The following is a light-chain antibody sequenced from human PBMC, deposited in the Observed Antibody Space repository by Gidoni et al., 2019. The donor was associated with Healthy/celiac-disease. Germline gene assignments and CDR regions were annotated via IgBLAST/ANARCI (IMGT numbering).Light chain of an antibody. Sequence: QSALTQPASVSGSPAQSITISCTGTSSDVGGYNYVSWYQQHPGKAPKLMIYEVSHRPSGVSNRFSGSKSGNTASLTISGLQAEDEADYYCSSYTSSSTLVFGGGTKLNVL. CDR3: SSYTSSSTLV. CDR1: SSDVGGYNY. V-gene: IGLV2-14*01. CDR2: EVS. J-gene: IGLJ3*02.